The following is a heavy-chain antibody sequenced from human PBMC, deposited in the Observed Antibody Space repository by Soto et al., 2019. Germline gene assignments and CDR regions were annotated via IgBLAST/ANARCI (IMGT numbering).Heavy chain of an antibody. D-gene: IGHD3-22*01. V-gene: IGHV4-39*01. CDR1: GGSISSSSHY. J-gene: IGHJ4*02. Sequence: PSETLSLTCTVSGGSISSSSHYWGWIRQTPGKGLEWIGNIHYSGSTYYNPSLKSRVTISVDTSKNQFSLKLSSVTAADTAVYYCARQRVYYDTYTYPDFWGQGTLVTVS. CDR3: ARQRVYYDTYTYPDF. CDR2: IHYSGST.